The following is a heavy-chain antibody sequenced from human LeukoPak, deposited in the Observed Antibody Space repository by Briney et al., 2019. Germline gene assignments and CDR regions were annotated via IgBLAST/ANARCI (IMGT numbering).Heavy chain of an antibody. V-gene: IGHV3-23*01. CDR3: AKGTMVIAASFY. J-gene: IGHJ4*02. D-gene: IGHD2-15*01. CDR2: ISGSGGST. CDR1: GFTFSDYY. Sequence: GGSLRLSCAASGFTFSDYYMSWIRQAPGKGLEWVSGISGSGGSTNYADSVKGRFTISRDNSKNTLYLQMNSLRAEDTAVYHCAKGTMVIAASFYWGQGTLVTASS.